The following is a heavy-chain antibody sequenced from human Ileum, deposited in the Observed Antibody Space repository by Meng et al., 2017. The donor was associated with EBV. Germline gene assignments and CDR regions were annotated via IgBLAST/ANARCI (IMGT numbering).Heavy chain of an antibody. V-gene: IGHV4-39*07. Sequence: LRPLESGPGLVGPSGTLSRTCSVPGDSMSSSNYYWGWIRQSPGKALECIGTIFYRGNTFYNPSLKTRLTISVDTSKNEFSLNLKSVTAADTAVYYCVSAYDYGDYEAFAYWGLGSLVTVSS. CDR2: IFYRGNT. D-gene: IGHD4-17*01. CDR3: VSAYDYGDYEAFAY. CDR1: GDSMSSSNYY. J-gene: IGHJ4*02.